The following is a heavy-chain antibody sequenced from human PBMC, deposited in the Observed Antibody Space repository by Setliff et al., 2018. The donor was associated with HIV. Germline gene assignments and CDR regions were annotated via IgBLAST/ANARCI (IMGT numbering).Heavy chain of an antibody. V-gene: IGHV3-7*03. CDR3: AKNDDILTGFAN. Sequence: GVLRLSCAASGFTFSGNWMSWVRQAPGKGLEWVANINQDESQKYYVGSVKGRSTISRDVSNNTLYFQMNSLRAEDTAIYFCAKNDDILTGFANWGQGTLVTVSS. D-gene: IGHD3-9*01. J-gene: IGHJ4*02. CDR1: GFTFSGNW. CDR2: INQDESQK.